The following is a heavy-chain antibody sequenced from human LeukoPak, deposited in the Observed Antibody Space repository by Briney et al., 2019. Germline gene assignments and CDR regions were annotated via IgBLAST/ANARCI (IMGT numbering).Heavy chain of an antibody. CDR1: GYTFTSYG. V-gene: IGHV1-18*01. D-gene: IGHD3-10*01. Sequence: GASVKVSCKASGYTFTSYGISWVRQAPGQGLEWMGWISAYNGNTNYAQKLQGRVTMTTDTSTSTAYMELNRLRSDDTAVYYCARNFGSGSDIWFDPWGQGTLVTVSS. CDR3: ARNFGSGSDIWFDP. CDR2: ISAYNGNT. J-gene: IGHJ5*02.